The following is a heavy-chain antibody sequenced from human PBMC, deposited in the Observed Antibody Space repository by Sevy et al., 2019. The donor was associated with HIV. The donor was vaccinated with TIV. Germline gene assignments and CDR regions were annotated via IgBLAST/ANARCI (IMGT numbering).Heavy chain of an antibody. J-gene: IGHJ4*02. V-gene: IGHV4-39*01. Sequence: SETLSLTCTVSGVSISSSSYDWGWIRQPPGKGLEWIASIFFSGRTYYNPSLKSRVTISVDTSKNQFSLKLNSVTAADTALYYCARQGGLVDRAFDYWGQGTLVTVSS. CDR2: IFFSGRT. CDR1: GVSISSSSYD. D-gene: IGHD3-10*01. CDR3: ARQGGLVDRAFDY.